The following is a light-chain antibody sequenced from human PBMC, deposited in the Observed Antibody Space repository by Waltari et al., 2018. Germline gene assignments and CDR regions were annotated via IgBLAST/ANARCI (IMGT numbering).Light chain of an antibody. Sequence: EIVLTQSPGTLSLSPGERGTLSCRASQSGSRFLAWYQQKPGQAPRLLIYGASTRATGIPYRFSGSGSGTDFRLTISRLEPEDFAVYYCQKYDRLPGTFDQGTKVEIK. CDR2: GAS. V-gene: IGKV3-20*01. J-gene: IGKJ1*01. CDR3: QKYDRLPGT. CDR1: QSGSRF.